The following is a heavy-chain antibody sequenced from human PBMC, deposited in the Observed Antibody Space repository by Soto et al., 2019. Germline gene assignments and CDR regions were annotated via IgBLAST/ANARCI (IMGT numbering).Heavy chain of an antibody. CDR1: GGSISSGGYY. J-gene: IGHJ4*02. V-gene: IGHV4-31*03. Sequence: QVQLQESGPGLVKPSQTLSLTCTVSGGSISSGGYYWSWIRQLPGKGLEWIGYIFYTGSTYYNPSLKSRVTISVDTSKNQSSLKLSTVIAADTAVYYCARGALHGDDVPDDYWGQGTLVTVSS. D-gene: IGHD4-17*01. CDR3: ARGALHGDDVPDDY. CDR2: IFYTGST.